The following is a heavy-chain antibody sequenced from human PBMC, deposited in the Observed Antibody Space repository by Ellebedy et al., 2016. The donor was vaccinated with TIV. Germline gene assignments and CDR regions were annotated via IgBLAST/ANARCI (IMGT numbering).Heavy chain of an antibody. CDR1: GDSIDTSTYY. CDR2: FYYGGSA. V-gene: IGHV4-39*07. CDR3: VRILRARSDGDYFDY. D-gene: IGHD3-3*01. J-gene: IGHJ4*02. Sequence: MPSETLSLTCTVSGDSIDTSTYYWGWIRQPPGKGLEWIGSFYYGGSAYYNPSLNRRVTMSVDTSKSQVSLKLSSVTAADTAVNYCVRILRARSDGDYFDYWGQGTQVTASS.